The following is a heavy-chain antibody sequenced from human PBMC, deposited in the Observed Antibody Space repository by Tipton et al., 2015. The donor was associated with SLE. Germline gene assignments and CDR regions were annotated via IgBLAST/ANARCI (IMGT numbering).Heavy chain of an antibody. CDR1: GGSISSHS. CDR2: IYYSGST. CDR3: ARPDDSGSYAFDI. J-gene: IGHJ3*02. V-gene: IGHV4-59*11. Sequence: LSLTCTVSGGSISSHSWSWFRQPPGKGLEWIGYIYYSGSTNYNPPLKSRVTISVDTSKNQFSLKLSSVTAADTAVYYCARPDDSGSYAFDIWGQGTMVTVSS. D-gene: IGHD3-10*01.